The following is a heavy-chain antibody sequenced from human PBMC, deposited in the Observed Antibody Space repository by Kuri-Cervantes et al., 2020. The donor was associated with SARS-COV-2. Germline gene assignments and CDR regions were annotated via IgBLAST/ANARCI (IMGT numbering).Heavy chain of an antibody. CDR1: GGSISSSSYY. J-gene: IGHJ2*01. CDR2: IYYSAST. V-gene: IGHV4-39*07. Sequence: SETLSLTCAASGGSISSSSYYWGWIRQPPGKGLEWIGSIYYSASTYYNPSPRSQVTISVDTSKNQFYLKLSSVTAADTAVYDCARDSPGRYYDSSGYAPWPRYFDFWGRGTLVTVSS. CDR3: ARDSPGRYYDSSGYAPWPRYFDF. D-gene: IGHD3-22*01.